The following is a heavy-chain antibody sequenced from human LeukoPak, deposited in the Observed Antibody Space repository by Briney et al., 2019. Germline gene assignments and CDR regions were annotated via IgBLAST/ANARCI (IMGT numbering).Heavy chain of an antibody. D-gene: IGHD3-22*01. Sequence: PSETLSLTGTVSGGSISSSTYYWGWIRQPPGKGLEWIGSIDYSGSTYYNPSLKSRVTISVDTSKNHFSLKLSSVTAADTAVYYCARQDYDSSGYYSLNYFDYWGQGTLVTVSS. CDR2: IDYSGST. J-gene: IGHJ4*02. CDR3: ARQDYDSSGYYSLNYFDY. CDR1: GGSISSSTYY. V-gene: IGHV4-39*01.